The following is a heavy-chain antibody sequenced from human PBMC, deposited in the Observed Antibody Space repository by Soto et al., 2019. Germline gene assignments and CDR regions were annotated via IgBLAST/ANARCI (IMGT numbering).Heavy chain of an antibody. CDR3: AKVGAKYGSGSYLKYYFDY. Sequence: EVQLVESGGGLVQPGRSLRLSCAASGFTFDDYAMHWVRQAPGKGLEWVSGISWNSGSIGYADSVKGRFTISRDNAKNSLYLQMNSLRAEDTALYYCAKVGAKYGSGSYLKYYFDYWGQGTLVTVSS. CDR1: GFTFDDYA. CDR2: ISWNSGSI. J-gene: IGHJ4*02. D-gene: IGHD3-10*01. V-gene: IGHV3-9*01.